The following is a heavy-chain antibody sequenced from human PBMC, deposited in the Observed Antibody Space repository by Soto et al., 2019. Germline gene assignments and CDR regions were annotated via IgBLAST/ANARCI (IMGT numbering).Heavy chain of an antibody. Sequence: QVQLQQWGAGLLKPSETLSLTCAVYGGSFSGYYWSWIRQPPGKGLEWIGEINHSGGSNYNPSLKRRVTISVDTSKNQFSLKLSSVTAADTAVYYCARGYCSSTSCFEYFQHWGQGTLVTVSS. CDR3: ARGYCSSTSCFEYFQH. V-gene: IGHV4-34*01. J-gene: IGHJ1*01. CDR2: INHSGGS. CDR1: GGSFSGYY. D-gene: IGHD2-2*01.